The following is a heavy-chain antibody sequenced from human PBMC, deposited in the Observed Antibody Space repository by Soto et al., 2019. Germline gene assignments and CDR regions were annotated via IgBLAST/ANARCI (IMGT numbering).Heavy chain of an antibody. CDR3: ARGRLTMVRGVGNWFDP. CDR2: MSPNSGNT. Sequence: ASVKVSCKASGYTFTSYDINWVRQATGQGLEWMGWMSPNSGNTGYAQKFQGRVTMTRNTSISTAYMELSSLRSEDTAVYYCARGRLTMVRGVGNWFDPWGQGTLVTVSS. CDR1: GYTFTSYD. J-gene: IGHJ5*02. D-gene: IGHD3-10*01. V-gene: IGHV1-8*01.